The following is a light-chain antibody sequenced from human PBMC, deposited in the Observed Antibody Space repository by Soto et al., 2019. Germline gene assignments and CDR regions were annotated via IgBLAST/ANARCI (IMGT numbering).Light chain of an antibody. V-gene: IGKV3-20*01. Sequence: EIVLTQSPGTLSLSPGERATVSCRASQSVSSSYLAWYQHKPGQAPRLIIYGASSRATGIPDRFSGSGSGTDFTLTISRLEPEDFAVYYCQQYGSSPRTFGQGTKVDIK. J-gene: IGKJ1*01. CDR2: GAS. CDR1: QSVSSSY. CDR3: QQYGSSPRT.